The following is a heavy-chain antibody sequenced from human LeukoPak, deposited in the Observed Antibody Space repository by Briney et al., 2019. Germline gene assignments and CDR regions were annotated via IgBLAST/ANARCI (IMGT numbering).Heavy chain of an antibody. CDR2: LYRGGTS. J-gene: IGHJ5*02. CDR3: AGGTPNIAAAVDP. Sequence: GGSLRLSCAASGFTFSGSAIHWVRQASGKGLEWVSVLYRGGTSYYTDSVKGRFTISRDNSKNTLFLQMNSLRVEDTAVYYCAGGTPNIAAAVDPWGQGTLVTVSS. V-gene: IGHV3-53*01. CDR1: GFTFSGSA. D-gene: IGHD6-13*01.